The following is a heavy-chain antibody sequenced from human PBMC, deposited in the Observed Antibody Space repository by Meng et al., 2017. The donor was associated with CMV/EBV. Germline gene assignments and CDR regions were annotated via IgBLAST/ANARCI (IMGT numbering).Heavy chain of an antibody. CDR2: IYYSGST. D-gene: IGHD6-13*01. V-gene: IGHV4-59*01. CDR1: GGSISSYY. Sequence: ETLSLTCTVSGGSISSYYWSWIRQPPGKGLEWIGYIYYSGSTNYSPSLKSRVTISVDTSKNQSSLRLSSVTAADTAVYYCARGAGYSSSWYPYYYGMDVWGQGTTVTVSS. J-gene: IGHJ6*02. CDR3: ARGAGYSSSWYPYYYGMDV.